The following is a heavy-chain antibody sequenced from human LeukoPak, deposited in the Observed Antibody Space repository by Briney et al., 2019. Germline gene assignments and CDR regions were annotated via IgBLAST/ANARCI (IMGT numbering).Heavy chain of an antibody. D-gene: IGHD1-26*01. Sequence: ASVKVSCKASGYTFTSYGISWVRQAPGQGLEWVGWISAYNGNTNYAQKLQGRVTMTTDTSTSTAYMELRSLRSDDTAVYYCARGALVGVKNGYFDYWGQGTLVTVSS. V-gene: IGHV1-18*01. J-gene: IGHJ4*02. CDR1: GYTFTSYG. CDR2: ISAYNGNT. CDR3: ARGALVGVKNGYFDY.